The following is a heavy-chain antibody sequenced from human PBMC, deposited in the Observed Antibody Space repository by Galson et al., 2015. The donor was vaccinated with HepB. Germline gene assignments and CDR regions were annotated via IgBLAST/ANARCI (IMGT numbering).Heavy chain of an antibody. CDR2: INPSTGAT. D-gene: IGHD2-2*01. Sequence: SVKVSCKASRYSFTSYYLHWVRQAPGQGLEWMGVINPSTGATNYAQKLQGRVTMTRDTSTTTVYMELSSLRSDDTALYYCARGDCGNSSCYFFDWFDPWGQGTLVTVSS. CDR1: RYSFTSYY. V-gene: IGHV1-46*04. CDR3: ARGDCGNSSCYFFDWFDP. J-gene: IGHJ5*02.